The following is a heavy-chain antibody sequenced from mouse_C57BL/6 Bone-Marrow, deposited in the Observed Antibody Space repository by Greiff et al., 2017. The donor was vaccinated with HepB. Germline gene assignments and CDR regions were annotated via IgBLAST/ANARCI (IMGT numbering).Heavy chain of an antibody. CDR1: GYTFTSYW. CDR2: IHPNSGST. Sequence: VQLQQPGAELVKPGASVKLSCKASGYTFTSYWMHWVKQRPGQGLEWIGMIHPNSGSTNYNEKFKSKATLTVDKSSSTAYMQLSSLTSGDSAVYYCSRECDFGRWCLRWYFAFWGTGTTVTVSS. D-gene: IGHD1-1*02. J-gene: IGHJ1*03. CDR3: SRECDFGRWCLRWYFAF. V-gene: IGHV1-64*01.